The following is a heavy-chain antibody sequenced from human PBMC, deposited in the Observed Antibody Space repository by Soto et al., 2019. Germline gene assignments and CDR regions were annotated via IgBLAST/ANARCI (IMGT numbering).Heavy chain of an antibody. CDR1: GFICSSYD. D-gene: IGHD1-26*01. J-gene: IGHJ3*02. Sequence: GGSLSLSCAVSGFICSSYDMSWVRQAPGKGLEWVSTILVGGSTHYEDSVKGRFTISRDTSKNTVYLQMNSLTAGDTAFYYCAKETATSGGAFEIYGQGTMVTV. CDR3: AKETATSGGAFEI. V-gene: IGHV3-23*01. CDR2: ILVGGST.